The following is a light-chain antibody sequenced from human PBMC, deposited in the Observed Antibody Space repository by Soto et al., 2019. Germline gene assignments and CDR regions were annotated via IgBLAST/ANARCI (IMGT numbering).Light chain of an antibody. CDR3: QQYDSLTWT. J-gene: IGKJ1*01. CDR2: DTS. Sequence: DIQMTQSPSSLSASVGDRVTITCLASQDISIYLNWYQQKLGKAPKLLIYDTSTLGAGVPARFSGSGSGTVFTLTINSLQPEDLATDYCQQYDSLTWTFGQGTRVEVK. CDR1: QDISIY. V-gene: IGKV1-33*01.